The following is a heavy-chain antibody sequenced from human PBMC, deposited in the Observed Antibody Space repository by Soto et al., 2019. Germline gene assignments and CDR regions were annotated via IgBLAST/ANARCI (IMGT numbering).Heavy chain of an antibody. CDR1: GYTFIDYY. CDR3: ARDYFDRSGLYVRDL. J-gene: IGHJ6*02. Sequence: ASVKVSCKASGYTFIDYYMHWVRQAPGQGLEWMGWINPDTDDTHYAQKFQGRLIMTRDTSINTVYMELSRLTSDDTAVYYCARDYFDRSGLYVRDLWGQGTRVTVSS. CDR2: INPDTDDT. D-gene: IGHD3-22*01. V-gene: IGHV1-2*02.